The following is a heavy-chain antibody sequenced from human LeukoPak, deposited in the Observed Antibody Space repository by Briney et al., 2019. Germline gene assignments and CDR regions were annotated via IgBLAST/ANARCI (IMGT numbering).Heavy chain of an antibody. CDR1: GGSFSNYY. CDR2: INHSGSS. Sequence: PSETLSLTCAVYGGSFSNYYWNWIRQSPGKGLEWIGEINHSGSSNYSPSLKSRVTISVDTSKNQFSLNLRSVTAADTAVYYCARGTDGLDYWGQGTLVTVSS. V-gene: IGHV4-34*01. J-gene: IGHJ4*02. CDR3: ARGTDGLDY.